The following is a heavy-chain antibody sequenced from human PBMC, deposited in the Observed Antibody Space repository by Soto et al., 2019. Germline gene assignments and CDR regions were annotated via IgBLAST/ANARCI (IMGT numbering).Heavy chain of an antibody. V-gene: IGHV3-21*01. CDR1: GFTFSSYS. CDR3: ARADSDRIVWELPYFAY. CDR2: ISSSSSYI. J-gene: IGHJ4*02. D-gene: IGHD1-26*01. Sequence: EVQLVESGGGLVKPGGSLRLSCAASGFTFSSYSMNWVRQAPGKGLEWVSSISSSSSYIYYADSVKGRFTISRDNAKNSLYLQMHSLRAEDTAVYYCARADSDRIVWELPYFAYWGQGTLVTVSS.